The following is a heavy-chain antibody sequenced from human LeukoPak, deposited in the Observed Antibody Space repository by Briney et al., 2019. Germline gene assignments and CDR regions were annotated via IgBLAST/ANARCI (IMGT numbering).Heavy chain of an antibody. D-gene: IGHD4-17*01. CDR1: GVSISDYY. CDR2: IYYSGTT. Sequence: KPSETLSLTCTVSGVSISDYYWSWIRQPPGKGLEWIGYIYYSGTTNYNPSLKSRVAISVDTSKNQFSLKLSSVTAADTAVYYCVRDKGDVTRASSERFDYWGQGTLVTVSS. V-gene: IGHV4-59*01. J-gene: IGHJ4*02. CDR3: VRDKGDVTRASSERFDY.